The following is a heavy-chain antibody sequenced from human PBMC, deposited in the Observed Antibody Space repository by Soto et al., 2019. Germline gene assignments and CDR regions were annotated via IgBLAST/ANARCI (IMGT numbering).Heavy chain of an antibody. CDR3: VRAPGSATVTTSYVDY. Sequence: RGGSLRLSCAASGFTFRNYAMHWVRQAPGKGLEWVVVISYDGSKKYYADSLEGRFTISRDNSNNTLYLQMNSLTDEDTAVYYCVRAPGSATVTTSYVDYWGQGTLVTVSS. V-gene: IGHV3-30*03. CDR1: GFTFRNYA. J-gene: IGHJ4*02. D-gene: IGHD4-17*01. CDR2: ISYDGSKK.